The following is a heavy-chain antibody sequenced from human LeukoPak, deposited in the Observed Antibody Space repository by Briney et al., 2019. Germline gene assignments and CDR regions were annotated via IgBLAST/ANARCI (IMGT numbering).Heavy chain of an antibody. CDR2: IYTSGST. D-gene: IGHD6-13*01. CDR3: ARRGSSWYFDY. Sequence: SETLSLTCSVSGGSISSYYWSWIRQPAGKGPEWIGRIYTSGSTNYNPSLKSRVTMSIDMSKNQFSLKLSSVTAADTAVYYCARRGSSWYFDYWGQGTLVTVSS. V-gene: IGHV4-4*07. CDR1: GGSISSYY. J-gene: IGHJ4*02.